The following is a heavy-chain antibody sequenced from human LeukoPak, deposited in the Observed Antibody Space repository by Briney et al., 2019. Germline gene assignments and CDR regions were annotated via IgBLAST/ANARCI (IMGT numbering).Heavy chain of an antibody. D-gene: IGHD2-21*02. CDR3: ARDYTATGGMDV. CDR2: IMQDGSVQ. J-gene: IGHJ6*02. CDR1: GFTLSTYW. V-gene: IGHV3-7*01. Sequence: GGSLRLTCVASGFTLSTYWMNWVRQAPGKGLEWVANIMQDGSVQHYVDSVKGRFTISRDNAKNSLYLQMNSLRAEDTALYYCARDYTATGGMDVWGQGTTVTVS.